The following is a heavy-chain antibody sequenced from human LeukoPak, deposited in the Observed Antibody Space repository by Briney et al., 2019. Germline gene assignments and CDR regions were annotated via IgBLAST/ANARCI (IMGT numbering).Heavy chain of an antibody. J-gene: IGHJ4*02. CDR3: ATGNWRRWFGEPPFDY. CDR1: GYTLTELS. Sequence: ASVKVSCKVSGYTLTELSMHWVRQAPRKGLEWMGGFDPEDGETIYAQKFQGRVTMTEDTSTDTAYMELSSLRSEDTAVYYCATGNWRRWFGEPPFDYWGQGTLVTVSS. D-gene: IGHD3-10*01. V-gene: IGHV1-24*01. CDR2: FDPEDGET.